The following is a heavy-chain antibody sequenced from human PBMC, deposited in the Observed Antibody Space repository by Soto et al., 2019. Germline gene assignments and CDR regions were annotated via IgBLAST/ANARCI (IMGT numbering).Heavy chain of an antibody. CDR2: IIPILGIA. J-gene: IGHJ6*03. Sequence: ASVKVSCKASGGTFSSYTISWVRQAPGQGLEWMGRIIPILGIANYAQKFQGRVTITADKSTSTAYMELSSLRSEDTAVYYCAREGESYYYMDVWGKGTTVTVSS. V-gene: IGHV1-69*02. CDR1: GGTFSSYT. CDR3: AREGESYYYMDV. D-gene: IGHD3-16*01.